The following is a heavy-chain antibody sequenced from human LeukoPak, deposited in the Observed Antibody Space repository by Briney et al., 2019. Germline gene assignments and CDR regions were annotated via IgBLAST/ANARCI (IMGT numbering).Heavy chain of an antibody. CDR3: ARSLGAAAGPGLDY. CDR1: GGSFSGYY. CDR2: INHSGST. Sequence: SETLSLTCAVYGGSFSGYYWSWIRQPPGKGLEWIGEINHSGSTNYNPSLKSRVTISVDTSKNQFSLKLSSGTAADTAVYYCARSLGAAAGPGLDYWGQGTLVTVSS. V-gene: IGHV4-34*01. J-gene: IGHJ4*02. D-gene: IGHD6-13*01.